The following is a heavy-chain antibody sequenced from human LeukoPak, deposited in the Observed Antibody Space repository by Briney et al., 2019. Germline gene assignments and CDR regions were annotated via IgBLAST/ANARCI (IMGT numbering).Heavy chain of an antibody. J-gene: IGHJ3*02. CDR2: ISSSSSTI. D-gene: IGHD6-13*01. CDR1: AFSFSNYS. V-gene: IGHV3-48*01. Sequence: QSGGSLRLSCAASAFSFSNYSMNWVRQAPGKGLEWVSYISSSSSTIYYADSVKGRFTISRDNAKNSLYLQMNSLRAEDTAVYYCARGLDGSSPAFDIWGQGTMVTVSS. CDR3: ARGLDGSSPAFDI.